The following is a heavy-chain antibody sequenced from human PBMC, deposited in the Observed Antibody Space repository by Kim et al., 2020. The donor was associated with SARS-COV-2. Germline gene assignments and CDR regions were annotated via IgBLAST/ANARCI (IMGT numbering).Heavy chain of an antibody. CDR1: GFTFSDYY. J-gene: IGHJ4*02. CDR3: ARNRNYYDSSGLDY. Sequence: GGSLRLSCAASGFTFSDYYMSWIRQAPGKGLEWVSYISSRGGSTTQYAESVKGRFTISRDNAKNSLYLQMNSLRAEDTAVYYCARNRNYYDSSGLDYWGQGTLVTVSS. D-gene: IGHD3-22*01. V-gene: IGHV3-11*04. CDR2: ISSRGGSTT.